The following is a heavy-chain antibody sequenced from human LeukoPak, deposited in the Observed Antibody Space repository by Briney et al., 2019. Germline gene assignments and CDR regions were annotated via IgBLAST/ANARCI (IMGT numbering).Heavy chain of an antibody. CDR3: VRAIGSNTL. Sequence: GGSLRLSCAASGFIFSNYGMSWVRQAPGKVLEWVANINQDGSEKYYVDSVKGRFTISRDNAKNSLYLQMNSLRAKDTAVYFCVRAIGSNTLWGQGTLVTVSS. D-gene: IGHD4-23*01. V-gene: IGHV3-7*01. CDR1: GFIFSNYG. J-gene: IGHJ4*02. CDR2: INQDGSEK.